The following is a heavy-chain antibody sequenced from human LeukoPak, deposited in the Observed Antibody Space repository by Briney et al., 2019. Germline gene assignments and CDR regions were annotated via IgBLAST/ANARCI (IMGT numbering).Heavy chain of an antibody. CDR1: GFTFSSYE. V-gene: IGHV3-48*03. CDR2: ISSSGSTI. J-gene: IGHJ4*02. D-gene: IGHD6-13*01. CDR3: ARGSLGVAAAGESY. Sequence: PGGSLRLSCAASGFTFSSYEMNWVRQAPGKGLEWVSYISSSGSTIYYADSVKGRFTISRDNAKNSLYLQMNSLRAEDTAVYYCARGSLGVAAAGESYWGQGTLVTVSS.